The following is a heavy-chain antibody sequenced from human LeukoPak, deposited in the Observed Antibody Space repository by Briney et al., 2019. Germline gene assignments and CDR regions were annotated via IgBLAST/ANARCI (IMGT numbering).Heavy chain of an antibody. CDR2: IRPDGSMT. J-gene: IGHJ4*02. Sequence: PGGSLRLSCAVSGFTFSASWMNWVRQAPGKGLEWLANIRPDGSMTSYADSVKGRFTISRDNAKNSLYLQMNSLRAEDTAVFYCARDGTYTDYDPDFDIWGQGTLVTVSS. CDR1: GFTFSASW. CDR3: ARDGTYTDYDPDFDI. V-gene: IGHV3-7*04. D-gene: IGHD5-12*01.